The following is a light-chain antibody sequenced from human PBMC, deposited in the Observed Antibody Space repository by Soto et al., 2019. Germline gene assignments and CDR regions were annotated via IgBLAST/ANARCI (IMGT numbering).Light chain of an antibody. J-gene: IGKJ1*01. CDR3: QQYGSSPPWT. V-gene: IGKV3-20*01. CDR1: QSVSSSY. CDR2: GAS. Sequence: EIVLTQSPCTLSLSPGERATLSCRASQSVSSSYLAWYQQKPGQAPRLLIYGASSRSTGMPDRFSGSGSGTDFTLTISRLEPEDFAVYYCQQYGSSPPWTFGQGTKVEIK.